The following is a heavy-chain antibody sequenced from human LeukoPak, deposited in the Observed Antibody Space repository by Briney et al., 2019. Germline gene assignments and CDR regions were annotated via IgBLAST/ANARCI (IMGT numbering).Heavy chain of an antibody. J-gene: IGHJ6*03. CDR3: AVGYSSSWFTHYYYYYMDV. CDR2: INPNSGGT. V-gene: IGHV1-2*02. D-gene: IGHD6-13*01. CDR1: GYTFTGYY. Sequence: ASVKVSCTASGYTFTGYYMHWVRQAPGQGLEWMGWINPNSGGTNYAQKFQGRVTMTRDTSISTAYMELSRLRSDDTAVYYCAVGYSSSWFTHYYYYYMDVWGKGTTVTVSS.